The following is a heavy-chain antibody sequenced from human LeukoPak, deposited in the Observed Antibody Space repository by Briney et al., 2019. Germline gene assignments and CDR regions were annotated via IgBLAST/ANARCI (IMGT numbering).Heavy chain of an antibody. CDR3: ARDSYSSSWYSSAYYFDY. D-gene: IGHD6-13*01. J-gene: IGHJ4*02. Sequence: PGGSLRLSCAASGFTFSDYYMSWIRQAPGKGLELVSYISSSSSYTNYADSVKGRFTISRDNARNSLCLQMNSLRARDTAVYYCARDSYSSSWYSSAYYFDYWGQGTLVTVSS. CDR1: GFTFSDYY. CDR2: ISSSSSYT. V-gene: IGHV3-11*06.